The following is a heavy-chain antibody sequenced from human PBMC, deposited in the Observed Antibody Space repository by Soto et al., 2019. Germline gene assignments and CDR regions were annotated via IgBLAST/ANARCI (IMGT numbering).Heavy chain of an antibody. J-gene: IGHJ3*02. CDR1: GYTFTSYG. Sequence: ASVKVSCKASGYTFTSYGISWVRQAPGQGLEWMGWISAYNGNTNYAQKLQGRVTMTTDTSTSTAYMELRSLRSDDTAVYYCARMIGSWSHDAFDIWCQGTMVTVSS. V-gene: IGHV1-18*01. CDR2: ISAYNGNT. CDR3: ARMIGSWSHDAFDI. D-gene: IGHD6-13*01.